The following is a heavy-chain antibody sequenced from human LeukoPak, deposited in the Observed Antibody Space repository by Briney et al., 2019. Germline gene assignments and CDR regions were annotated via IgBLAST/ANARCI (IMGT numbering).Heavy chain of an antibody. Sequence: ASVKVSCKVSGYTLTELSMHWVRQAPGKGLEWMGGFDPEDGETIYAQKFQGRVTMTEDTSTDTAYMELSSLRSEDTAVYYRATYPSSGGSCYWCYYFDYWGQGTLVTVSS. CDR3: ATYPSSGGSCYWCYYFDY. CDR2: FDPEDGET. J-gene: IGHJ4*02. CDR1: GYTLTELS. V-gene: IGHV1-24*01. D-gene: IGHD2-15*01.